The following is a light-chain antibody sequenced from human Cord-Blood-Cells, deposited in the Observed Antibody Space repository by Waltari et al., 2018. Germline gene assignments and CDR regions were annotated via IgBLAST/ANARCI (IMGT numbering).Light chain of an antibody. V-gene: IGLV2-14*01. CDR3: SSYTSSSTWV. J-gene: IGLJ3*02. CDR2: DVS. Sequence: QSALTQPAPVSGSPGPSLTTPCTGTSSYVGGYNYVSWYQQHPGKAPKLMIYDVSNRPSGVSNRFSGSKSGNTASLTISGLQAEDEADYYCSSYTSSSTWVFGGGTKLTVL. CDR1: SSYVGGYNY.